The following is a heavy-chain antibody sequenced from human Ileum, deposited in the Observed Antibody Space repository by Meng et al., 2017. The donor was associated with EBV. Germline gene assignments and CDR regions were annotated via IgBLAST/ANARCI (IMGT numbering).Heavy chain of an antibody. D-gene: IGHD6-19*01. V-gene: IGHV3-15*01. J-gene: IGHJ5*02. CDR3: TTGKQWLVP. Sequence: VHLVASGGGFVKAWGSLSLSCAVSGFPFTNAWMSWIRQAPGKGLEWVGRIRNKTNGGTADYAAPVKGRFSISRDDSKNTLYLQMNSLKIEDTAMYYCTTGKQWLVPWGQGTLVTVSS. CDR2: IRNKTNGGTA. CDR1: GFPFTNAW.